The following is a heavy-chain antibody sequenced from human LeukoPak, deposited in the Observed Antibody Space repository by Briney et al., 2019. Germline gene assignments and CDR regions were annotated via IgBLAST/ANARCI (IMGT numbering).Heavy chain of an antibody. J-gene: IGHJ4*02. CDR1: GFTFSSYA. D-gene: IGHD2-15*01. V-gene: IGHV3-23*01. CDR2: ISVSGDST. Sequence: GGSLRLSCAASGFTFSSYAMSWVRQAPGRGLEWVSGISVSGDSTYYADSVKGRFTISRDNSKSTLCLQMNSLRAEDTAVYYCAKQLGYCSDGSCYFPYWGQGTLVTVSS. CDR3: AKQLGYCSDGSCYFPY.